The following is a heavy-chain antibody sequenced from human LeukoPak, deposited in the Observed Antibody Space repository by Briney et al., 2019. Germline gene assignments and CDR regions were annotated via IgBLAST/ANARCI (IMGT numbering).Heavy chain of an antibody. V-gene: IGHV4-39*01. CDR2: IYYTGST. CDR3: ASGGDSSDYYGPMIPDY. CDR1: GGSISRSSRY. Sequence: PSETLSLTCTVSGGSISRSSRYWGWIRQPPGKGLEWIGNIYYTGSTYYNPSLKSRLTISVDTSKNQFSLKLTSVTATDTAVYYCASGGDSSDYYGPMIPDYWGQGTLVSDSS. J-gene: IGHJ4*02. D-gene: IGHD3-22*01.